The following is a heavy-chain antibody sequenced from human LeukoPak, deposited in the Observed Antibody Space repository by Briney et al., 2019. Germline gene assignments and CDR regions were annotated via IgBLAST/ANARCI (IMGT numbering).Heavy chain of an antibody. CDR2: MNPNSGNT. J-gene: IGHJ4*02. Sequence: ASVKVSCKASGYTFTSYDINWVRQATGQGLEWMGWMNPNSGNTGYAQKFQGRVTMTRNTSISTAYMELSSLRSEDTAVYCCARGRSSSWSYFDYWGQGTLVTVSS. V-gene: IGHV1-8*01. CDR1: GYTFTSYD. D-gene: IGHD6-13*01. CDR3: ARGRSSSWSYFDY.